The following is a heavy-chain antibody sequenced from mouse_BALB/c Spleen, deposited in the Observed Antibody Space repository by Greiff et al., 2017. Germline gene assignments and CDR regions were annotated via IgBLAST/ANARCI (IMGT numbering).Heavy chain of an antibody. Sequence: DVMLVESGGGLVKPGGSLKLSCAASGFTFSSYAMSWVRQTPEKRLEWVASISSGGSTYYPDSVKGRFTISRDNARNILYLQMSSLRSEDTAMYYCARDGYYVYYAMDYWGQGTSVTVSS. CDR1: GFTFSSYA. CDR2: ISSGGST. V-gene: IGHV5-6-5*01. D-gene: IGHD2-3*01. CDR3: ARDGYYVYYAMDY. J-gene: IGHJ4*01.